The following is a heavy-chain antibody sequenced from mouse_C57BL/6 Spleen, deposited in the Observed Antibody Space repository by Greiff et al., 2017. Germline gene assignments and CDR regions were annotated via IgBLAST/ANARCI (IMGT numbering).Heavy chain of an antibody. V-gene: IGHV3-6*01. CDR1: GYSITSGYY. Sequence: ESGPGLVKPSQSLSLTCSVTGYSITSGYYWNWIRQFPGNKLEWMGYISYDGSNNYNPSLKNRISITRDTSKNQFFLKLNSVTTEDTATYYCARESNLWYFDVWGTGTTVTVSS. CDR3: ARESNLWYFDV. D-gene: IGHD2-5*01. CDR2: ISYDGSN. J-gene: IGHJ1*03.